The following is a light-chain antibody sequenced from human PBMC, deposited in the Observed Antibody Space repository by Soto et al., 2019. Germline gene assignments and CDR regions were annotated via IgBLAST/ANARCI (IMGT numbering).Light chain of an antibody. V-gene: IGKV1-5*01. CDR2: DAS. CDR1: QNIRIW. CDR3: QHYNGY. Sequence: DMPMTQSPTTLSASVGDRVTITCRASQNIRIWLAWYQQKPGKAPKVLIYDASTLESGVPSRFSGSGFGTEFTLTISSLQPDDFATYYCQHYNGYFGQGTKLEIK. J-gene: IGKJ2*01.